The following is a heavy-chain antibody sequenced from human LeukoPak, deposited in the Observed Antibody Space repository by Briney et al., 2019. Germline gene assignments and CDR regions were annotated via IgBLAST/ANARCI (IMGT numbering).Heavy chain of an antibody. J-gene: IGHJ4*02. Sequence: ASVKVSCKASGYTFNNYGFTWVRQAPGQGLEWMGWINAGNGNTKYSQEFQGRVTITRDTSASTAYMELSSLRSEDMAVYYCARDHGSGSLDYWGQGTLVTVSS. D-gene: IGHD6-19*01. CDR2: INAGNGNT. V-gene: IGHV1-3*03. CDR3: ARDHGSGSLDY. CDR1: GYTFNNYG.